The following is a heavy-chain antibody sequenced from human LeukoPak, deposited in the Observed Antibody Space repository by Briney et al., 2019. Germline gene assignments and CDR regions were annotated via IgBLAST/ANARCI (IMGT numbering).Heavy chain of an antibody. Sequence: PSETLSLTRTVSGGSISSYYWSWIRQPPGKGLEWIGYIYYSGSTNYNPSLKSRVTISVDTSKNQFSLKLSSVTAADTAVYYCARVIVVAAAGDAFDIWGQGTMVTVSS. CDR3: ARVIVVAAAGDAFDI. D-gene: IGHD6-13*01. CDR2: IYYSGST. CDR1: GGSISSYY. V-gene: IGHV4-59*01. J-gene: IGHJ3*02.